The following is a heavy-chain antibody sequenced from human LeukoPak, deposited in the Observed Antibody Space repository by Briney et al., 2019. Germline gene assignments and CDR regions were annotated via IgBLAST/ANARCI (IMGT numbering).Heavy chain of an antibody. CDR3: ARDKMATIDY. CDR2: ISSSSSYI. Sequence: KPGGSLRLSCAASGFTFSSYSMNWVRQAPGKGLEWVSSISSSSSYIYYADSVKGRFTISRDNAKNSLYLQMNCLRAEDTAVYYCARDKMATIDYWGQGTLVTVSS. CDR1: GFTFSSYS. J-gene: IGHJ4*02. V-gene: IGHV3-21*01. D-gene: IGHD5-24*01.